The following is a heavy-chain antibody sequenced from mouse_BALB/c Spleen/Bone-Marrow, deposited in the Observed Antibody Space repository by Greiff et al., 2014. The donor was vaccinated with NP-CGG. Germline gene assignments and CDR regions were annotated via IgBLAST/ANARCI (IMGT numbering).Heavy chain of an antibody. Sequence: EVHLVESGGGLVKPGGSLKLSCAASGFTFSSYTMSWVRQTPEKRLEWVATISSGGGNTYYPDSLKGRFTISRDNAKNNLYLQRSSLRSEDTALYCCARAYYRYPFDYWGQGTTLTVSS. D-gene: IGHD2-14*01. J-gene: IGHJ2*01. V-gene: IGHV5-9*03. CDR2: ISSGGGNT. CDR1: GFTFSSYT. CDR3: ARAYYRYPFDY.